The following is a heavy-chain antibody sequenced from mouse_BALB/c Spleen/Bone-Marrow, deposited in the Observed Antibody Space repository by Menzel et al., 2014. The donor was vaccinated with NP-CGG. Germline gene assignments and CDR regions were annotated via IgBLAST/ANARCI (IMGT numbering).Heavy chain of an antibody. V-gene: IGHV7-3*02. CDR1: GFTFTDYY. Sequence: EVKLQESGGGLVQPGGSLRLSCATSGFTFTDYYMSWVRQPPGKALEWLGFIRNKANGYTTDYSVSVKGRFTISRDNSQSILYLQRNALRAEDSATYYWARDENYDIYWYFDVWGAGTTVAVSS. CDR2: IRNKANGYTT. CDR3: ARDENYDIYWYFDV. J-gene: IGHJ1*01. D-gene: IGHD1-1*01.